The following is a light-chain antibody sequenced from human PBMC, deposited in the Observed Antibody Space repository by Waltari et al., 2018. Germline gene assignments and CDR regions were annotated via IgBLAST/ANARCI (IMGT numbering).Light chain of an antibody. CDR1: SSNIGSNT. CDR3: AAWDDTLKGL. J-gene: IGLJ3*02. Sequence: QSVLTQPPSASGAPGQRVTITCSIGSSNIGSNTVNWYQQFPGTAPKLLMFNDDQRASVVPGRFSGSRSVTSASLAISGLQSEDEATYYCAAWDDTLKGLFGGGTTLTVL. CDR2: NDD. V-gene: IGLV1-44*01.